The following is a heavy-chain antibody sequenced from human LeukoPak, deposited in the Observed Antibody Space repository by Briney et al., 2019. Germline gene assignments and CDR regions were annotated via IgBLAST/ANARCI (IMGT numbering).Heavy chain of an antibody. V-gene: IGHV1-24*01. J-gene: IGHJ4*02. CDR2: LDPEYAET. CDR3: ASSHEQDIAAAGTGYFDY. D-gene: IGHD6-13*01. Sequence: GASVKVSCKVSGYTLTELSIHWVRQAPGEGLEWMGGLDPEYAETIYAQKFQGRVTMTEDTSPDTAYMELSSLRSEDTAVYYCASSHEQDIAAAGTGYFDYWGQGTLVTVSS. CDR1: GYTLTELS.